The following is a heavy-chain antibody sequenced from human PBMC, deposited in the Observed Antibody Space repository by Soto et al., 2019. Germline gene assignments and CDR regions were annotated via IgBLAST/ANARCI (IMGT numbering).Heavy chain of an antibody. CDR3: ARVATGTTGGMDV. V-gene: IGHV4-31*03. D-gene: IGHD1-1*01. CDR2: IYYSGST. Sequence: KSSETLSLTCTVSGGSISSGGYYWSWIRQHPGKGLEWIGYIYYSGSTYYNPSLKSRVTISVDTSKNQFSLKLSSVTAADTAVYYCARVATGTTGGMDVWGQGTTVTVSS. J-gene: IGHJ6*02. CDR1: GGSISSGGYY.